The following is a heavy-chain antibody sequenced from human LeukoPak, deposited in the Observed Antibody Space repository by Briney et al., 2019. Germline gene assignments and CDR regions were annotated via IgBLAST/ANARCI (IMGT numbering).Heavy chain of an antibody. CDR3: ARGPRGLVLYFYYYGLGV. Sequence: ASVKVSCRASGYTFTSYGISWVRQAPGQGLEWMGWISTYNGNTNYAQKLQGRVTVTTDTSTSTAYMELRSLRSDDTAVYYCARGPRGLVLYFYYYGLGVWGQGTTVTVSS. V-gene: IGHV1-18*01. J-gene: IGHJ6*02. CDR1: GYTFTSYG. D-gene: IGHD6-6*01. CDR2: ISTYNGNT.